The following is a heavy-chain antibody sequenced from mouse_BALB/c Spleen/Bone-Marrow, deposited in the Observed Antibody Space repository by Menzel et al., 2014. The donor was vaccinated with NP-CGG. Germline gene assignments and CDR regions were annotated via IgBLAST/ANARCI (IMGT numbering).Heavy chain of an antibody. CDR2: IDPSDSYT. J-gene: IGHJ4*01. V-gene: IGHV1S127*01. Sequence: QVPLQQSGAALVTPGASVRMSCKASGYTFTSYWMHWVKQRPGQGLEWIGVIDPSDSYTSYNQKFKGKATLTVDTSSSTAYMQLSSLTSEDSAVYYCTRRGYYAMDYWGQGTSVTGSS. CDR1: GYTFTSYW. CDR3: TRRGYYAMDY.